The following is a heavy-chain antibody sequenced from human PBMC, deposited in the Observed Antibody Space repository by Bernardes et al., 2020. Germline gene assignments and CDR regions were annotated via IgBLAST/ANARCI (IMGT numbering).Heavy chain of an antibody. Sequence: SETLSLTRTVSGGSISSYYWSWIRQPPGKGLEWIGYIYYSGSTNYNPSLKSRVTISVDTSKNQFSLKLSSVTAADTAVYYCARGPIVGATSARFDPWGQGTLVTVSS. V-gene: IGHV4-59*01. CDR3: ARGPIVGATSARFDP. D-gene: IGHD1-26*01. CDR1: GGSISSYY. CDR2: IYYSGST. J-gene: IGHJ5*02.